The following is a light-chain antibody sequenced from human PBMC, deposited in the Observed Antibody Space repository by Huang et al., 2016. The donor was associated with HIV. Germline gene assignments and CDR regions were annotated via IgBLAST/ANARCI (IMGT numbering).Light chain of an antibody. CDR1: QSVGKY. Sequence: ELVMTQSPVTLSVSPGERATLSCRASQSVGKYLAWYQQKPGQPPRLLIYGSSTRATGIPARFTGSGSGTEFTLTISSLQSEDFAIYYCQQYDNGPYTFGQGTNLEIK. V-gene: IGKV3-15*01. J-gene: IGKJ2*01. CDR2: GSS. CDR3: QQYDNGPYT.